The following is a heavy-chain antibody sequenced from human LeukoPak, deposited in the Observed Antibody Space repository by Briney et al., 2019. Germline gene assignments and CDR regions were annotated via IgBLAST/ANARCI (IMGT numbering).Heavy chain of an antibody. Sequence: SETLSLTCVVSGGSISSGGYSWSWIRQPPGKGLEWIGYIYHSGSTYYNPSLKSRVTISVDRSKNQFSLKLSSVTAADTAVYYCARARGYCSGGSCQVVWFDPWGQGTLVTVSS. D-gene: IGHD2-15*01. CDR1: GGSISSGGYS. CDR2: IYHSGST. J-gene: IGHJ5*02. V-gene: IGHV4-30-2*01. CDR3: ARARGYCSGGSCQVVWFDP.